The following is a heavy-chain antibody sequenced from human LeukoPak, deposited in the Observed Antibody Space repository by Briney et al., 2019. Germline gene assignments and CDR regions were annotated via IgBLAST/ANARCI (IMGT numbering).Heavy chain of an antibody. D-gene: IGHD2-2*02. CDR3: ARGEGWHCSGSDCFTHWFDP. CDR1: EFIFSDYW. J-gene: IGHJ5*02. V-gene: IGHV3-74*01. Sequence: PGGSLRLSCVASEFIFSDYWMHWVRQAPGKGLVWVSRIDNGGSDTSHADSVKGRFTISRDNAKNTLYLQMNSLRAEDTAMYYCARGEGWHCSGSDCFTHWFDPWGQGALVTVSS. CDR2: IDNGGSDT.